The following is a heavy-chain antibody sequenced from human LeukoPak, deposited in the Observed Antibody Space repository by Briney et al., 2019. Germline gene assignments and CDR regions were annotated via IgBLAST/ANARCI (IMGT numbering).Heavy chain of an antibody. CDR3: ARVGPYCSGGSCYDY. D-gene: IGHD2-15*01. V-gene: IGHV3-21*01. J-gene: IGHJ4*02. Sequence: GGSLRLSCAASGFTFSSYRMNWFRQAPGKGLEWVSSISSSSGYIYYADSVKGRFTISRDNAKNSLYLQMNSLRAEDTAVYYCARVGPYCSGGSCYDYWGQGTLVTVSS. CDR1: GFTFSSYR. CDR2: ISSSSGYI.